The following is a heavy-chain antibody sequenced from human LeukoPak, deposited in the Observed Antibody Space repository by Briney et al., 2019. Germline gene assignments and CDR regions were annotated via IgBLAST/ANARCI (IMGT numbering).Heavy chain of an antibody. J-gene: IGHJ4*02. Sequence: GGALRLSCAASGFTFDNYAMHWVRQAPGKGLEWVSTISWNSGNLGYADSVRGRFTISRDNAKNSLYLQMNNLRAEDMALYYCAKAHGSGMPPDFWGQGTLVTVSS. CDR1: GFTFDNYA. CDR2: ISWNSGNL. CDR3: AKAHGSGMPPDF. V-gene: IGHV3-9*03. D-gene: IGHD3-10*01.